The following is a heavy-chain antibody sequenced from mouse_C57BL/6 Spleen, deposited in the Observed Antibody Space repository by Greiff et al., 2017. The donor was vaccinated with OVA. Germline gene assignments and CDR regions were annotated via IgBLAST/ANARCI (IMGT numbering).Heavy chain of an antibody. CDR3: ARLSTVVAHWYFDV. J-gene: IGHJ1*03. Sequence: DVMLVESGGGLVKPGGSLKLSCAASGFTFSSYAMSWVRQTPEKRLEWVATISDGGSYTYYPDNVKGRFTISRDNAKNNLYLQMSHLKSEDTAMYYCARLSTVVAHWYFDVWGTGTTVTVSS. V-gene: IGHV5-4*03. D-gene: IGHD1-1*01. CDR1: GFTFSSYA. CDR2: ISDGGSYT.